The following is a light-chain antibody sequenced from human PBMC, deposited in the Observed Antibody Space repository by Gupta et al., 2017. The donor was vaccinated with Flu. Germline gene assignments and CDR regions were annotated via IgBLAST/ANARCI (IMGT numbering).Light chain of an antibody. V-gene: IGKV3-11*01. Sequence: EIVLTHSPATLSLSPGERATLSCRASQSVGTYLAWYQQKPGQTPRLLIYDASNRATGVPARFSGSGSGTDFTLTISSLEPEDFAVYYCQKRSNWPPYTFGQGTRLEIK. J-gene: IGKJ2*01. CDR3: QKRSNWPPYT. CDR1: QSVGTY. CDR2: DAS.